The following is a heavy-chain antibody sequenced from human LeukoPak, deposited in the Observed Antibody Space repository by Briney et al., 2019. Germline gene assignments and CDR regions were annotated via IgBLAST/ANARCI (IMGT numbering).Heavy chain of an antibody. Sequence: GAPLRLSCVVSGFTFSSHAMNWVRQAPAKGLEWVSSISGSGGSTYYADSVRGRFTISRDNSKNTLYLQMNSLRAEDTAVYYCATYSSGWFNFDYWGQGTLVTVSS. D-gene: IGHD6-19*01. CDR2: ISGSGGST. J-gene: IGHJ4*02. V-gene: IGHV3-23*01. CDR3: ATYSSGWFNFDY. CDR1: GFTFSSHA.